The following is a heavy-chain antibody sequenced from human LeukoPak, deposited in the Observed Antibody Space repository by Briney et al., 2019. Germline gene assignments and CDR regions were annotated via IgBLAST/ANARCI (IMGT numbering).Heavy chain of an antibody. V-gene: IGHV3-48*03. CDR3: VKGQSSGWNYWFDP. D-gene: IGHD6-19*01. CDR2: ISNSARTR. J-gene: IGHJ5*02. CDR1: GFTFSSYE. Sequence: GGSLRLSCAASGFTFSSYEMSWVRQAPGKGLEGVSYISNSARTRYYADSVRGRFTISRDNAKTSLYLQMNSLRDEATAVYYCVKGQSSGWNYWFDPWGQGTLVTVSS.